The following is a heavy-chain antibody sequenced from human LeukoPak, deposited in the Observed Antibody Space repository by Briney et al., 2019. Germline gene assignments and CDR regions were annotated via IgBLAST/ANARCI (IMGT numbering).Heavy chain of an antibody. V-gene: IGHV4-34*01. CDR3: ARQTGSGLFILP. J-gene: IGHJ4*02. Sequence: PSETLSLTCAVYGGSFSGYYWSWIRQPPGKGLEWIGEINHSGSTNYNPSLKSRVTISVDTSKNQFSLKLTSVTAAGTAVYYCARQTGSGLFILPGGQGTLVTVSS. CDR2: INHSGST. D-gene: IGHD3/OR15-3a*01. CDR1: GGSFSGYY.